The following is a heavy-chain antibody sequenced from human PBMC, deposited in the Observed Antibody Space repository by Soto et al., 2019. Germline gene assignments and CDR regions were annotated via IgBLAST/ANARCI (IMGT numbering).Heavy chain of an antibody. Sequence: SETLSLTCTVSGGSINSGDYFWSWIRQHPGKGLEWIGYIYYSGSIYYNPSLKSRVTMSADTSKNHFSLELSSVTAADTAVYNCARAVCGDDCYGYYYYGMDVWGQGTTVTV. D-gene: IGHD2-21*02. J-gene: IGHJ6*02. CDR1: GGSINSGDYF. V-gene: IGHV4-31*03. CDR3: ARAVCGDDCYGYYYYGMDV. CDR2: IYYSGSI.